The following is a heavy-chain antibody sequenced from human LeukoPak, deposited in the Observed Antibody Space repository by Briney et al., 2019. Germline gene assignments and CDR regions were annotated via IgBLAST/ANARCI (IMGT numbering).Heavy chain of an antibody. Sequence: ASVKVSCKASGYTFTGYYMHWVRQAPGQGLEWMGWINPNSGGRNYAQKFQGRATMTRDTSISTACMELSRLRSDDTAVYYCARGKRLPAAAPPPPSDYWGQGTLVTVSS. V-gene: IGHV1-2*02. CDR1: GYTFTGYY. CDR2: INPNSGGR. J-gene: IGHJ4*02. CDR3: ARGKRLPAAAPPPPSDY. D-gene: IGHD2-15*01.